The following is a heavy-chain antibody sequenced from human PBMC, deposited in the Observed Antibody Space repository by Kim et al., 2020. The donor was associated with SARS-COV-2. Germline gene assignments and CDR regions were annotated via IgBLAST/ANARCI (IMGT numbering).Heavy chain of an antibody. CDR1: GGSISSYY. CDR3: ARGGYYYDSSGYYYGSILNDY. D-gene: IGHD3-22*01. CDR2: IYYSGST. J-gene: IGHJ4*02. Sequence: SETLSLTCTVSGGSISSYYWSWIRQPPGKGLEWIGYIYYSGSTNYNPSLKSRVTISVDTSKNQFSLKLSSVTAADTAVYYCARGGYYYDSSGYYYGSILNDYWGQGTLVTVSS. V-gene: IGHV4-59*08.